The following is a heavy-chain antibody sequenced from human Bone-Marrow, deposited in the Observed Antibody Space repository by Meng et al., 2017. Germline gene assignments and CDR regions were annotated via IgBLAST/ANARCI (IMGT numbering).Heavy chain of an antibody. CDR1: GYSFTSYW. CDR3: ARLIGYCGGDCYRQSDAFDI. Sequence: GESLKISCKGSGYSFTSYWIGWVRQMPGKGLEWMGIIYPGDSDTRYSPSFQGQVTISADKSISTAYLQWSSLKASDTAMYYCARLIGYCGGDCYRQSDAFDIWGQGKMV. CDR2: IYPGDSDT. D-gene: IGHD2-21*02. J-gene: IGHJ3*02. V-gene: IGHV5-51*01.